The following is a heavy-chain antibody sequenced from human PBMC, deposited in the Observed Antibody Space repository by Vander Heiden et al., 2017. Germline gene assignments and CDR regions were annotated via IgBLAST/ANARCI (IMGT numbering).Heavy chain of an antibody. Sequence: QVQLVQSGAEVKKPGASVKVSCKASGYTFTSYAMHWVRQAPGQRLEWMGWINAGNGNTKYSQKFQGRVTITRDTSASTAYMELSSLRSEDTAVYYCARDLSRLVYAIEYYFDYWGQGTLVTVSS. J-gene: IGHJ4*02. CDR1: GYTFTSYA. CDR3: ARDLSRLVYAIEYYFDY. CDR2: INAGNGNT. V-gene: IGHV1-3*01. D-gene: IGHD2-8*01.